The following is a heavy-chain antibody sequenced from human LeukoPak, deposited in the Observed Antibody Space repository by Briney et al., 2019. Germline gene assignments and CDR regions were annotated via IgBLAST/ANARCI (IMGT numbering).Heavy chain of an antibody. CDR1: GYSFTSYW. D-gene: IGHD2-2*01. V-gene: IGHV5-51*01. Sequence: GESLKISCKGSGYSFTSYWIGWVRQLPGKGLEWMGIIYPGDSDTRYSPSFQGQVTISADKSISTAYLQWSSLKASDTAMYYCARRQGCSSTSCPPDSWGQGTLVTVSS. CDR3: ARRQGCSSTSCPPDS. CDR2: IYPGDSDT. J-gene: IGHJ4*02.